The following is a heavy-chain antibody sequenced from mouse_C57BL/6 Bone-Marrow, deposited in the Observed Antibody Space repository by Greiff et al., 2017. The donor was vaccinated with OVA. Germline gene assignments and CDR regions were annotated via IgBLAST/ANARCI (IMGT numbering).Heavy chain of an antibody. CDR2: IYPGNSDT. Sequence: EVQLQQSGTVLARPGASVKMSCKTSGYTFTSYWMHWVKQRPGQGLEWIGAIYPGNSDTSYNQKFKGKAKLTAVTSASTAYMELSSLTNEDSAVDYCTREAAYYSNPYYFDYWGQGTTLTVSS. V-gene: IGHV1-5*01. CDR3: TREAAYYSNPYYFDY. CDR1: GYTFTSYW. J-gene: IGHJ2*01. D-gene: IGHD2-5*01.